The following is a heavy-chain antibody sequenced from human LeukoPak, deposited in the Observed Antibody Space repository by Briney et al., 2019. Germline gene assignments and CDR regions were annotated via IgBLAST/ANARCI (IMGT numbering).Heavy chain of an antibody. CDR1: GYTFTGYY. Sequence: ASVKVSCKASGYTFTGYYMHWVRQAPGQGLEWMGWIYPNSGGTNYAQKFQGRVTMTRDTSISTAYMELSRLRSDDTAVYYCARGSILTGYYSYYYYYYMDVWGKGTTVTVSS. J-gene: IGHJ6*03. CDR3: ARGSILTGYYSYYYYYYMDV. D-gene: IGHD3-9*01. CDR2: IYPNSGGT. V-gene: IGHV1-2*02.